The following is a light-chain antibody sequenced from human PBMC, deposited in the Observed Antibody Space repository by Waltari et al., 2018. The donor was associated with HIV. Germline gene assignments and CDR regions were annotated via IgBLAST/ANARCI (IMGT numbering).Light chain of an antibody. Sequence: EIVMTQSPATLSVSPGERATLSCRATESVRSNLAWYQQKPGQAPRLLIYSASNRASGVPARFSGSGSGTDVTLTISSLQSEDFAVYYCQQYNNRPPSTFGQGTKLEI. CDR1: ESVRSN. J-gene: IGKJ2*01. CDR3: QQYNNRPPST. V-gene: IGKV3-15*01. CDR2: SAS.